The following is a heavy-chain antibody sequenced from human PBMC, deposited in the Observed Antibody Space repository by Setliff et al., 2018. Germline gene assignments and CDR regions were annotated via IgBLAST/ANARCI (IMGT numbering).Heavy chain of an antibody. D-gene: IGHD3-3*01. CDR3: RYWSGYYNNDY. Sequence: SETLSLTCTVYGVSLSDYYWGWIRQSPGKGLEWIEEINHSGSTNYNPSLKSRLTISVDASTNQFSLKLYSVTAADTAVYYCRYWSGYYNNDYWGQGTLVTVSS. CDR2: INHSGST. J-gene: IGHJ4*02. V-gene: IGHV4-34*01. CDR1: GVSLSDYY.